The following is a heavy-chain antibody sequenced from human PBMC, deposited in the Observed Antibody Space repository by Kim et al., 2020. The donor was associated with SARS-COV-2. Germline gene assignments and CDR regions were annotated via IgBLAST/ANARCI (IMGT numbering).Heavy chain of an antibody. Sequence: SETLSLTCAVYGGSFSGYYWSWIRQPPGKGLEWIWEINHSGSTNYNPSLKSRVTISVDTSKNQFSLKLSSVTAADTAVYYCARAPQRPTVVRYFDWTYNYYFDYWGQGTLVTVSS. D-gene: IGHD3-9*01. CDR2: INHSGST. J-gene: IGHJ4*02. CDR1: GGSFSGYY. V-gene: IGHV4-34*01. CDR3: ARAPQRPTVVRYFDWTYNYYFDY.